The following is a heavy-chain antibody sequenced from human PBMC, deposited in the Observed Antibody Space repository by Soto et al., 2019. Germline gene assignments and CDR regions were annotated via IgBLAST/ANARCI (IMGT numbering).Heavy chain of an antibody. J-gene: IGHJ4*02. D-gene: IGHD3-9*01. Sequence: QITLKESGPTLVKPTQTLTLTCTFSGFSLSTTGLGVGWIRQPPGKALEWLALIYWDDDKRYSPSLKSRLTTPKATSKTQVVLTMTTMDPVDTATNYGAHSTRYLDWLHRYFDSWGQGTLVTVSS. CDR2: IYWDDDK. CDR1: GFSLSTTGLG. V-gene: IGHV2-5*02. CDR3: AHSTRYLDWLHRYFDS.